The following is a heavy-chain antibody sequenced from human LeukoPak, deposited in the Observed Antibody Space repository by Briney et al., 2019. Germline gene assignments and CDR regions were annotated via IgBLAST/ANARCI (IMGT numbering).Heavy chain of an antibody. V-gene: IGHV4-34*01. CDR3: ARSSRGYSYGAPKTPILAPLRE. CDR1: GGSFSGYY. Sequence: PSETLSLTCAVYGGSFSGYYWSWIRQPPGKGLEWIGEINHSGSTNYNPSLKSRVTISVDTSKNQFSLKLSSVTAADTAVYYCARSSRGYSYGAPKTPILAPLREWGQGTLVTVSS. J-gene: IGHJ4*02. D-gene: IGHD5-18*01. CDR2: INHSGST.